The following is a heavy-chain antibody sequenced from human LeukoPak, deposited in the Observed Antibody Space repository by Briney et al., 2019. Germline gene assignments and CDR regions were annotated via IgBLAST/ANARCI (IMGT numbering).Heavy chain of an antibody. D-gene: IGHD3-10*02. Sequence: GGSLRLSCAASGFTFSSYEMNWVRQAPGRGLEWVSYINSSGSTIYYADSVKGRFTISRDNAKNSLYLQMNSLRAEDTAVYYCAELGITMIGGVWGKGTTVTISS. CDR1: GFTFSSYE. J-gene: IGHJ6*04. CDR2: INSSGSTI. CDR3: AELGITMIGGV. V-gene: IGHV3-48*03.